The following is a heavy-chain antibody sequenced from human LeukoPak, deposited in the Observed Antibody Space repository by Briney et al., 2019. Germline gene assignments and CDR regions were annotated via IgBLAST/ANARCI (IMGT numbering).Heavy chain of an antibody. D-gene: IGHD3-3*01. V-gene: IGHV3-23*01. CDR1: GFIFSSYA. J-gene: IGHJ4*02. CDR2: IGAGGTPK. Sequence: GGSLRLSCAASGFIFSSYAMYWVRQAPGKGLEWVSSIGAGGTPKYYADSVRGRFSISRDNSKNTLYLQMSSLRAEDTALYYCAKRFGSTQGFDYWGQGSLVTVSS. CDR3: AKRFGSTQGFDY.